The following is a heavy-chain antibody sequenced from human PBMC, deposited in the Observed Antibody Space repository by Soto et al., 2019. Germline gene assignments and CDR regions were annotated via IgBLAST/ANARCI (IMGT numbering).Heavy chain of an antibody. CDR3: ARDRGQQLVPNWFDP. J-gene: IGHJ5*02. CDR2: INPNSGGT. V-gene: IGHV1-2*04. CDR1: GYTFTGYY. Sequence: ASVKVSCKASGYTFTGYYMHWVRPAPGQGLEWMGWINPNSGGTNYAQKFQGWVTMTRDTSISTAYMELSRLRSDDTAVYYCARDRGQQLVPNWFDPWGQGTLVTVSS. D-gene: IGHD6-13*01.